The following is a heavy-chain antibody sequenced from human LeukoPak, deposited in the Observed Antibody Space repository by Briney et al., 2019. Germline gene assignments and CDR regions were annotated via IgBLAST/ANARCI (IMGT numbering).Heavy chain of an antibody. CDR3: PSQTDLRIAAAGRGIYS. CDR1: GGSISSSSYY. V-gene: IGHV4-39*01. CDR2: IYYSGST. J-gene: IGHJ5*01. D-gene: IGHD6-13*01. Sequence: SETPSLTCTVSGGSISSSSYYWGWIRQPPGTGLEWIGSIYYSGSTYYNPSLKSRVTISVGTSKTQFSLKLSSVTAADTAAYYSPSQTDLRIAAAGRGIYSSGPGTLVTVSS.